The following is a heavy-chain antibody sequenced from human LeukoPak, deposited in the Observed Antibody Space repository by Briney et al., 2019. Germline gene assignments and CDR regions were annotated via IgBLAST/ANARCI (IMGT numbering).Heavy chain of an antibody. J-gene: IGHJ5*02. CDR1: GGSISSGGYY. CDR3: ARGYVDSSGWFPNSFDP. V-gene: IGHV4-31*03. CDR2: IYYSGST. D-gene: IGHD6-19*01. Sequence: SQTLSLNCTVSGGSISSGGYYWSWIRQHPGKGLEWIGYIYYSGSTYYNPSLKSRVTISVDTSKNQFSLKLSSVTAADTAVYYCARGYVDSSGWFPNSFDPWGQGTLVTVSS.